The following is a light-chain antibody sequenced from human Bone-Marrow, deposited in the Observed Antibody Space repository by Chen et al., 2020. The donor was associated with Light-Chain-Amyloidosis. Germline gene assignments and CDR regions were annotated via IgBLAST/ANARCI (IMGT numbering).Light chain of an antibody. CDR2: EVN. Sequence: QSALTQPASVSGSPGQSITISCTGTSSDVGCYNLVSWYQQHPGKAPKFMIYEVNKRPSGVSNRFSGSKSGNTASLTISGLQAEDEADYYCCSYAGSSTLVFGGGTKVTVL. J-gene: IGLJ3*02. CDR1: SSDVGCYNL. V-gene: IGLV2-23*02. CDR3: CSYAGSSTLV.